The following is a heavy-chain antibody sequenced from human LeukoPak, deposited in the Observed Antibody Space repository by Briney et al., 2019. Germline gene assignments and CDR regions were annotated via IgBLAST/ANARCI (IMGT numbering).Heavy chain of an antibody. D-gene: IGHD1-26*01. CDR3: AREGGSTQGYYYGMDV. J-gene: IGHJ6*02. V-gene: IGHV1-2*04. Sequence: GASVKVSCKASGYTFTGYYMHWVRQAPGQGLEWMGWINPNSGGTNYAQKLQGWVTMTRDTSISTAYMELSRLRSDDTAVYYCAREGGSTQGYYYGMDVWGQGTTVTVSS. CDR2: INPNSGGT. CDR1: GYTFTGYY.